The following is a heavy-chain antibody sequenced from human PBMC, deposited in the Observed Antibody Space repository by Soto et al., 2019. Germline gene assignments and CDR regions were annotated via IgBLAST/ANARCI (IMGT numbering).Heavy chain of an antibody. CDR2: IYTSGST. Sequence: SETLSLTCTVSGGSISSYYWSWIRQPAGKGLEWIGRIYTSGSTNYNPSLKSRVTMSVDTSKDQFSLKLSSVTAADTAVYYCARDYSGWEVLGQYGWLDPWGKGTLATV. CDR1: GGSISSYY. V-gene: IGHV4-4*07. D-gene: IGHD6-19*01. CDR3: ARDYSGWEVLGQYGWLDP. J-gene: IGHJ5*02.